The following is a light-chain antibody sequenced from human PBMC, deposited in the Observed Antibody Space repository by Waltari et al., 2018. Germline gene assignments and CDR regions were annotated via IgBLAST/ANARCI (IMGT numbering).Light chain of an antibody. J-gene: IGKJ2*01. CDR3: QQYNDWPPGVI. CDR1: QSGSTT. CDR2: GAP. Sequence: IVMMQYLATLSVSPGERATLSCRASQSGSTTLAWYQQRPGQAPRLRVYGAPTRATGIPARCSGSGSVTEFTLIISSLQSVDFAVYCCQQYNDWPPGVIFGQGTKLESK. V-gene: IGKV3-15*01.